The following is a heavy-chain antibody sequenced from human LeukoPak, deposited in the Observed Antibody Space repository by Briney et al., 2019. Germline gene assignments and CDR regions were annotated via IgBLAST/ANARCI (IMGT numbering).Heavy chain of an antibody. J-gene: IGHJ3*02. CDR1: GGSISSGSYY. Sequence: SETLSLTCTVSGGSISSGSYYWSWIRQPAGKGLEWIGRIYTSGSTNYNPSLKSRVTISEDTSKNQFSLKLSSVTAADTAVYYCARVGALEYCSGGSCYSYHDAFDIWGQGTMVTVSS. CDR3: ARVGALEYCSGGSCYSYHDAFDI. V-gene: IGHV4-61*02. D-gene: IGHD2-15*01. CDR2: IYTSGST.